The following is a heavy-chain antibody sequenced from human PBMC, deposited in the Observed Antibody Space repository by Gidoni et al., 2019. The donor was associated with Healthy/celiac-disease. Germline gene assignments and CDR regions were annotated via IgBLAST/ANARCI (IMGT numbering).Heavy chain of an antibody. CDR2: TYYRSKWYN. CDR3: ARGHNTFGGYYYYYMDV. D-gene: IGHD2-2*02. CDR1: GDRVSSNSAA. Sequence: QVQLQQFGPGLVKPSQTLSLTCAISGDRVSSNSAAWNWIRQSPSRGLEWLGRTYYRSKWYNDYAVSVKSRITINPDTSQNQFSLQLNSVTPDDTAVYYCARGHNTFGGYYYYYMDVWGKGTTVTVSS. V-gene: IGHV6-1*01. J-gene: IGHJ6*03.